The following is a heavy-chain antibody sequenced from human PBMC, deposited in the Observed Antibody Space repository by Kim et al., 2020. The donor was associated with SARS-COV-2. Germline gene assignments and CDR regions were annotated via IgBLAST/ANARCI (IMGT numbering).Heavy chain of an antibody. V-gene: IGHV4-39*01. Sequence: SETLSLTCTVSGGSISSSSYYWGWIRQPPGKGLEWIGSIYYSGSTYYNPSLKSRVTISVDTSRNQFSLKLSSVTAADTAVYYCARRARYFDWLQDNGWFDPWGQGTLVTVSS. J-gene: IGHJ5*02. CDR3: ARRARYFDWLQDNGWFDP. D-gene: IGHD3-9*01. CDR2: IYYSGST. CDR1: GGSISSSSYY.